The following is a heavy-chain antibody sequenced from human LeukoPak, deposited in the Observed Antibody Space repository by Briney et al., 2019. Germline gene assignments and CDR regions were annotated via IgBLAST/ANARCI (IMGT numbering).Heavy chain of an antibody. CDR3: ARDRADDYGDAFDI. CDR1: GFTFSSYW. CDR2: INTDGSST. D-gene: IGHD4-17*01. V-gene: IGHV3-74*01. Sequence: GGSLRLSCAASGFTFSSYWMHWVRQAPGKGLVWVSRINTDGSSTSYADSVKGRFTISRDNAKNTLYLQMNSLRAEDTAVYYCARDRADDYGDAFDIWGQGTMVTVSS. J-gene: IGHJ3*02.